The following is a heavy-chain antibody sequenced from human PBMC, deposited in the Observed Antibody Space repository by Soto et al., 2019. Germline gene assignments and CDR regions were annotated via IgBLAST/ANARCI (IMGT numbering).Heavy chain of an antibody. D-gene: IGHD2-15*01. CDR1: GGSISGYY. J-gene: IGHJ4*02. CDR2: IYYSGST. V-gene: IGHV4-39*02. CDR3: AREGELYYFDY. Sequence: SETLSLTCTVSGGSISGYYWGWIRQPPGKGLEWIGSIYYSGSTYYNPSLKSRFTISRDNSKNTLYLQMNSLRAEDTAVYYCAREGELYYFDYWGQGTLVTVSS.